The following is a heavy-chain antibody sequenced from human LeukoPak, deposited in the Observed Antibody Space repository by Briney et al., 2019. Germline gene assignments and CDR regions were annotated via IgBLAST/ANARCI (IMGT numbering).Heavy chain of an antibody. D-gene: IGHD5-18*01. V-gene: IGHV4-4*07. CDR3: ARASGDTAMVLDY. CDR1: GASINNYY. Sequence: SETLSLTCTVSGASINNYYWSWIRQPAGEGLQWIGRIYSSGSTNFNPSLKSRVTMSVDTSKNQFSLRLTSVTAADTAVYYCARASGDTAMVLDYWGQGTLVTVSS. CDR2: IYSSGST. J-gene: IGHJ4*02.